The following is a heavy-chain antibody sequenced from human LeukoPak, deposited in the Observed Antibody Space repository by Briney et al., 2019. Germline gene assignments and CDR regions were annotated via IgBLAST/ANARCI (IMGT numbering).Heavy chain of an antibody. Sequence: GGSLRLSCAASGFTVSSNYMSWVRQAPGKGLEWVSVIYSGGSTYYADSVKGRFTISRDNSKNTLYLQMNSLRAEDTAVYYCARGMGGYNSMFDYWGQGTLVTVSS. CDR2: IYSGGST. V-gene: IGHV3-53*01. D-gene: IGHD5-24*01. CDR3: ARGMGGYNSMFDY. J-gene: IGHJ4*02. CDR1: GFTVSSNY.